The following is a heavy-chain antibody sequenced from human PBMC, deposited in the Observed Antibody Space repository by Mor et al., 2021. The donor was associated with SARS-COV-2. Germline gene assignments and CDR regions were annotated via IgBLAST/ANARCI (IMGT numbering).Heavy chain of an antibody. V-gene: IGHV3-15*01. CDR3: ATLSGYSFLH. CDR1: GFIFTDAW. Sequence: AASGFIFTDAWMTWVRQTPGKGLEWVARIRSKTDGGTTDYAPSVIGRFTVSRDDSGNTVYLQMNTLSSEDAGVYFCATLSGYSFLHWGLGTRV. D-gene: IGHD5-12*01. CDR2: IRSKTDGGTT. J-gene: IGHJ1*01.